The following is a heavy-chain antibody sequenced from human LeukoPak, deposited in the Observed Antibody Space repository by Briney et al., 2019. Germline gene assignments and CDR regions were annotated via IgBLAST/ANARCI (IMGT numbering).Heavy chain of an antibody. J-gene: IGHJ3*02. V-gene: IGHV4-30-4*01. CDR2: IYYSGST. CDR1: GGSISSGDYY. Sequence: SETLSLTCTVSGGSISSGDYYWSWIRQPPGKGLEWIGYIYYSGSTYYNPSLKGRVTISVDTSKNQFSLKLSSVTAADTAVYYRARVWDREGYYDSNDAFDIWGQGTMVTVSS. CDR3: ARVWDREGYYDSNDAFDI. D-gene: IGHD3-22*01.